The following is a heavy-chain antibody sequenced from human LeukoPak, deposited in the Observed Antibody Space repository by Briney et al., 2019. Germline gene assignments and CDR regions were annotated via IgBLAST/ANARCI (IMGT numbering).Heavy chain of an antibody. CDR2: TYPGDSDT. D-gene: IGHD5-18*01. CDR3: ARRGYSYGFYFDY. Sequence: GESLKIFCKGSGYSFTSYWIGWVRQMPGKGLEWMGITYPGDSDTRYSPSFQGQVTISADKSISTAYLQWSSLKASDTAMYYCARRGYSYGFYFDYWGQGTLVTVSS. J-gene: IGHJ4*02. CDR1: GYSFTSYW. V-gene: IGHV5-51*01.